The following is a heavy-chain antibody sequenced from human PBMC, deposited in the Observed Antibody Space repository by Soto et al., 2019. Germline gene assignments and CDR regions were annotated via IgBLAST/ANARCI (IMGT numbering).Heavy chain of an antibody. Sequence: SETLSLTCTVSGGSISSYYWSLIRQPPGKGLEWIGYIYYSGSTNYNPSLKSRVTISVDTSKNQFSLKLSSVTAADTAVYYCARLGGSSWYVFDYWGQGTLVTVSS. V-gene: IGHV4-59*01. CDR1: GGSISSYY. CDR3: ARLGGSSWYVFDY. D-gene: IGHD6-13*01. J-gene: IGHJ4*02. CDR2: IYYSGST.